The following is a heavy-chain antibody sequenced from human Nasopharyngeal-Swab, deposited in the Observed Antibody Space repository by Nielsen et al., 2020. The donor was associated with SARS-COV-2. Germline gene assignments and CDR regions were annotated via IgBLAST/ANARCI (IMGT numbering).Heavy chain of an antibody. CDR3: ARDQKYYFEKSGYFDY. V-gene: IGHV4-59*01. J-gene: IGHJ4*02. Sequence: SETLSLTCTVSGGPLSSYYWSWIRQSPGTGLEWMGNVCYSGSTEYNPSLQSRAIISLDTTKNQFSLRLSSVTAADTAVYFCARDQKYYFEKSGYFDYWGQGAHVTVSS. CDR1: GGPLSSYY. CDR2: VCYSGST. D-gene: IGHD3-22*01.